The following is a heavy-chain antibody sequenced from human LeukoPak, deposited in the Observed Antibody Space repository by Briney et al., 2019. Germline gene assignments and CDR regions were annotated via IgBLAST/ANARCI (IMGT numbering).Heavy chain of an antibody. D-gene: IGHD2-8*01. J-gene: IGHJ6*01. Sequence: GSLRLSCAGSRFSVSGNYITWVRQAPGAGLEWISVTYSDGTTFYADSVKGRFTISRDSSKNTLFIQMNSLRVEDTAVYYCAGDPGLRNGMDVWGQGTTVTVSS. CDR3: AGDPGLRNGMDV. V-gene: IGHV3-66*02. CDR1: RFSVSGNY. CDR2: TYSDGTT.